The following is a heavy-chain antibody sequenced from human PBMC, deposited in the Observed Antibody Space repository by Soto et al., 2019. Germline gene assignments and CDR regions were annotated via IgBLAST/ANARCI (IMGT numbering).Heavy chain of an antibody. V-gene: IGHV3-11*01. Sequence: GGSLRLSCAASGFTFSDYYMSWIRQAPGKGLEWVSYISSSGSTIYYADSVKGRFTISRENAKNSLYLQMNSLRAEDTAVYYCARRWPRYCSGGSCNFDYWGQGTLVTVSS. CDR1: GFTFSDYY. J-gene: IGHJ4*02. CDR3: ARRWPRYCSGGSCNFDY. CDR2: ISSSGSTI. D-gene: IGHD2-15*01.